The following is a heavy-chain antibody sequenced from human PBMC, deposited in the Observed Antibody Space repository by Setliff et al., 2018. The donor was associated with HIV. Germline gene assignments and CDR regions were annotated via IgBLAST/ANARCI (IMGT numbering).Heavy chain of an antibody. Sequence: GGSLRLSCAVSGFSFSRYGMHWVRQAPGRGLEWVAVIWKDGSKIYYADSVKGRFTISRDNSKNTLFLQMNTLRVEDTAVYYCAREATPRHSSGWVYFDYWGQGMMVTVSS. D-gene: IGHD6-19*01. V-gene: IGHV3-33*08. J-gene: IGHJ4*02. CDR2: IWKDGSKI. CDR3: AREATPRHSSGWVYFDY. CDR1: GFSFSRYG.